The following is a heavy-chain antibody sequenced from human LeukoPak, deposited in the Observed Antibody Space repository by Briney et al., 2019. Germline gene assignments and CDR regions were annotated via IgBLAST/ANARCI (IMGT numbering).Heavy chain of an antibody. J-gene: IGHJ4*02. CDR3: AKDPQQGYYGSGSYYQDS. D-gene: IGHD3-10*01. CDR2: IIGSGGST. V-gene: IGHV3-23*01. CDR1: GFTFSSYA. Sequence: PGGCLRLSCAASGFTFSSYAMSWVRQAPGKGLEWVPAIIGSGGSTYYADSVKGRFTISRDNSKNTLYLQMNSLRAEDSAVYYCAKDPQQGYYGSGSYYQDSWGQGTLVTVSS.